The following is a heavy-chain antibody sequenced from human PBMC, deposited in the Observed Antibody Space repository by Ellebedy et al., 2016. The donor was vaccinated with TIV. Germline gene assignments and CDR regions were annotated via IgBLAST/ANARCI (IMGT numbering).Heavy chain of an antibody. CDR2: IYFSGYT. J-gene: IGHJ3*01. CDR1: GGSVSSGSYY. V-gene: IGHV4-61*01. D-gene: IGHD2-15*01. Sequence: MPSETLSLTCNVSGGSVSSGSYYWSWIRQPPGKGLEWIGHIYFSGYTNYNPSLKSRVTMSIDTSKNQFSLRLRSMNTAEPAVYYCARLTAATLNVFDVWGRGTRVIVSS. CDR3: ARLTAATLNVFDV.